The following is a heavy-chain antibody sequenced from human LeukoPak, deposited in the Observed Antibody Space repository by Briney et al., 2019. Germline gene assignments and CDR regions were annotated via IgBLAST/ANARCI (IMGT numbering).Heavy chain of an antibody. J-gene: IGHJ4*02. CDR2: INHSGST. Sequence: SETLSLTCTVYGGSFSGYDWSWIRQPPGEGLEWIGEINHSGSTNYNPSLKSRVTMSVDTSKNQFSLRLNSVTAADTAVYYCARDSDGSVDYWGQGTLVTVSS. CDR1: GGSFSGYD. D-gene: IGHD3/OR15-3a*01. V-gene: IGHV4-34*01. CDR3: ARDSDGSVDY.